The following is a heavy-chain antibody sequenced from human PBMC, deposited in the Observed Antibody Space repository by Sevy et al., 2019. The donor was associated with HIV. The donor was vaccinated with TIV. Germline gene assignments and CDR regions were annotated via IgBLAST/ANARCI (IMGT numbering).Heavy chain of an antibody. D-gene: IGHD3-10*01. V-gene: IGHV3-30*02. CDR1: GFRFSSYG. CDR2: LPYDGSKE. J-gene: IGHJ5*02. Sequence: GGSLRLSCAASGFRFSSYGMNWVRQAPDKGLEWVAFLPYDGSKEDYADSVKGRFTISRDNSKNTLYLQMSSLRAEDTAVYYCARRTYYYGSGSYSWFDPWGQGTLVTVSS. CDR3: ARRTYYYGSGSYSWFDP.